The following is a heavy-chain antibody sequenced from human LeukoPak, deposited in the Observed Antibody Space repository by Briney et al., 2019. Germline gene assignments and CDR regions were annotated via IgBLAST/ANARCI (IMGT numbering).Heavy chain of an antibody. CDR2: IYYSGST. V-gene: IGHV4-59*01. J-gene: IGHJ5*02. Sequence: PSETLSLTCTVSGGSISSYYWSWIRQPPGKGLEWIGYIYYSGSTNYNPSLKSRITISVDTSKNQFSLKLRSVTPADTAVYYCARDPSGSFFNWFDPWGQGTLVTVSS. D-gene: IGHD1-26*01. CDR3: ARDPSGSFFNWFDP. CDR1: GGSISSYY.